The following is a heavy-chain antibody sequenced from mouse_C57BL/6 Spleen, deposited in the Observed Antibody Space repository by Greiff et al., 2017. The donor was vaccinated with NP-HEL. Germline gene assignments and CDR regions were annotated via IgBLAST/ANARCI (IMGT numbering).Heavy chain of an antibody. V-gene: IGHV1-54*01. J-gene: IGHJ1*03. Sequence: QVQLQQSGAELVRPGTSVKVSCKASGYAFTNYLIEWVKQRPGQGLEWIGVINPGSGGTNYNEKFKGKATLTADKSSSTAYMQLSSLTSEDSAVYFCARLADYYGSSYWYFDVWGTGTTVTVSS. CDR1: GYAFTNYL. D-gene: IGHD1-1*01. CDR2: INPGSGGT. CDR3: ARLADYYGSSYWYFDV.